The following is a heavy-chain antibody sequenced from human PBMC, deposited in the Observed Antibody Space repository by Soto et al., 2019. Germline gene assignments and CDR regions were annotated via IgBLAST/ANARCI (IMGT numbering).Heavy chain of an antibody. CDR1: GGSFSGYY. V-gene: IGHV4-34*11. D-gene: IGHD1-1*01. J-gene: IGHJ4*02. Sequence: SETLSLTCAVYGGSFSGYYWSWVRQPPGKGLEWIGSIYPSVSSYHNPSLATRLRLSIDTSKNQFTLNLTSVTAADTALYFCAREKVGTTFFDNWGQGIQVTVSS. CDR2: IYPSVSS. CDR3: AREKVGTTFFDN.